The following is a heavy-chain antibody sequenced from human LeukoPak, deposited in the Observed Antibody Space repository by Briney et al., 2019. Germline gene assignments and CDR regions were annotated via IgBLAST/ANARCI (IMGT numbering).Heavy chain of an antibody. D-gene: IGHD6-19*01. CDR3: ARSLAVAGPTDY. V-gene: IGHV1-24*01. J-gene: IGHJ4*02. CDR1: GYTLTELS. Sequence: ASVKVSCKVSGYTLTELSMHWVRQAPGKGLEWMGGFDPEGGETIYAQKFQGRVTMTEDTSTDTAYMELSSLRSEDTAVYYCARSLAVAGPTDYWGQGTLVTVSS. CDR2: FDPEGGET.